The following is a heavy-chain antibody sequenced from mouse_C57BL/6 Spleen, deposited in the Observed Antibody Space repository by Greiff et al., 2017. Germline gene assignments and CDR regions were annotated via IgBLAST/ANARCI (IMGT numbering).Heavy chain of an antibody. D-gene: IGHD2-5*01. J-gene: IGHJ2*01. CDR2: IDPETGGT. Sequence: VKLMESGAELVRPGASVTLSCKASGYTFTDYEMHWVKQTPVHGLEWIGAIDPETGGTAYNQKFKGKAILTADKSSSTAYMELRSLTSEDSAVYYCTRKDYSIYFDYWGQGTTLTVSS. V-gene: IGHV1-15*01. CDR1: GYTFTDYE. CDR3: TRKDYSIYFDY.